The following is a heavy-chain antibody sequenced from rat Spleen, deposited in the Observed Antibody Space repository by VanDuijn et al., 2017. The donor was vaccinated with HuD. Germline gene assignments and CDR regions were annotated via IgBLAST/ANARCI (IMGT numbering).Heavy chain of an antibody. CDR1: GFTFSDYA. CDR2: IIYDGSST. D-gene: IGHD1-1*01. J-gene: IGHJ2*01. V-gene: IGHV5-17*01. CDR3: ARHDYSAPFDY. Sequence: EVQLVESGGGLVQPGRSLTLSCAASGFTFSDYAMAWVRQAPKKGLEWVATIIYDGSSTFYRDSVKGRFTISRDNAKSTLYLQMDSLRSEDTATYYCARHDYSAPFDYWGQGVMVTVSS.